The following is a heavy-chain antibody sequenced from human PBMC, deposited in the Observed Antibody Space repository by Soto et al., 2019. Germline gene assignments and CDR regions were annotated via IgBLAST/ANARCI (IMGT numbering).Heavy chain of an antibody. J-gene: IGHJ6*02. V-gene: IGHV1-69*12. Sequence: QVQLVQSGAAVKKPGSSVKVSCKASGGTFSSYAISWVRQAPGQGLEWMGGIIPIFGTANYAQKFQGRVTITADESTSTAYMELSSLRSEDTAVYYCATLVPAATEHYYGMDVWGQGTTVTVSS. D-gene: IGHD2-2*01. CDR3: ATLVPAATEHYYGMDV. CDR2: IIPIFGTA. CDR1: GGTFSSYA.